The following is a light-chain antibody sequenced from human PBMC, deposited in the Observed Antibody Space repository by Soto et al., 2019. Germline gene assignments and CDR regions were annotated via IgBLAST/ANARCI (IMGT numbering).Light chain of an antibody. CDR3: SSYRSSTVV. CDR2: DVR. CDR1: SSDIGHYNF. Sequence: QSALTQPASVSGSPGQSITISCTGTSSDIGHYNFVSWYHQHPGKAPKLIFCDVRNRPSGVSYRFSGSKSGNTASLTISGLQAEDEADYYCSSYRSSTVVFGGGTKLTVL. J-gene: IGLJ2*01. V-gene: IGLV2-14*01.